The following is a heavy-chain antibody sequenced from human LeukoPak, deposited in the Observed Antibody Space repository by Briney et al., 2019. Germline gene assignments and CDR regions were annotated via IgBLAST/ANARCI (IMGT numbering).Heavy chain of an antibody. CDR1: GVSVSSSSYY. J-gene: IGHJ4*02. CDR3: TRRRGGSSLFDY. V-gene: IGHV4-39*01. Sequence: PSETLSLTCTVSGVSVSSSSYYWYWIRQPPGKGLEWIGNIYYNGSTYYNPSLKSRVTISVDTPKNQFSLNLNSVTAADTAVYYCTRRRGGSSLFDYWGQGTLVTVSS. CDR2: IYYNGST. D-gene: IGHD6-13*01.